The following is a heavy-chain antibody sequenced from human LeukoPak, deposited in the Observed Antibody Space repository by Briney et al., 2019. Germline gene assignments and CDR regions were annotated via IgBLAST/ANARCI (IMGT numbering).Heavy chain of an antibody. Sequence: SETLSLTCTVSGASLSNYYWSWIRQTPAKGLQWMGHIHTSGESRYYPSLESRLTMSIDTSRNQLSLKLTSVTAADTAVYFCARLGSYHDFSGQGALVTVSS. J-gene: IGHJ4*02. CDR2: IHTSGES. CDR1: GASLSNYY. V-gene: IGHV4-4*09. D-gene: IGHD1-26*01. CDR3: ARLGSYHDF.